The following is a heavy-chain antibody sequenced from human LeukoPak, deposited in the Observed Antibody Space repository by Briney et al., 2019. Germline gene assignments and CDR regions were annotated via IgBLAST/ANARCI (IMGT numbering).Heavy chain of an antibody. J-gene: IGHJ6*02. CDR3: ARAPGYCSSTSCYTDYYYGMDV. CDR1: GYTFTSYG. CDR2: ISAYNGNT. Sequence: ASVKVSCKASGYTFTSYGIRWVRQAPGQGLEWMGWISAYNGNTNYAQKLQGRVTMTTDTSTSTAYMELRSLRSDDTAVYYCARAPGYCSSTSCYTDYYYGMDVWGQGTTVTVSS. D-gene: IGHD2-2*02. V-gene: IGHV1-18*01.